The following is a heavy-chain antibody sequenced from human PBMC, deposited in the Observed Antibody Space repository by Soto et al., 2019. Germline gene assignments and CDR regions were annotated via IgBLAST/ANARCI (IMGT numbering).Heavy chain of an antibody. CDR1: RGTFNTYP. D-gene: IGHD3-3*01. Sequence: QVQLEQSGAEVKKPGSSVKVSCQTSRGTFNTYPISWMRQAPGQGLEWLGGIVPAFGIMNYEQQFQDRLNLTADESTTSVYMELSGLTSEDTAVYFCARPRLRGRHYEFPSVPTASLYHYGLGVWGQGTTVIVSS. CDR2: IVPAFGIM. J-gene: IGHJ6*02. V-gene: IGHV1-69*01. CDR3: ARPRLRGRHYEFPSVPTASLYHYGLGV.